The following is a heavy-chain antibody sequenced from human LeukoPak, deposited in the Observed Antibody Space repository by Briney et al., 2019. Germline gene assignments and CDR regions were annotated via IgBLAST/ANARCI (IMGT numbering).Heavy chain of an antibody. CDR2: INNDGSIT. CDR3: ARGWNTTPRSGFDI. J-gene: IGHJ3*02. D-gene: IGHD1/OR15-1a*01. CDR1: EFTISRYW. V-gene: IGHV3-74*01. Sequence: GGSLRLSCAASEFTISRYWMHWVRQAPGKGLVWVSNINNDGSITTYADSVKGRFTISRDNVKNTLFLQMNSLGAEDTALYYCARGWNTTPRSGFDIWGLGTIVTVSS.